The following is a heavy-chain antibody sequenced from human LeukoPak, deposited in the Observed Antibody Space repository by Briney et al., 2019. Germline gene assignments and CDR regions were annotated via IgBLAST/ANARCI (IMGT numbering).Heavy chain of an antibody. V-gene: IGHV4-4*02. D-gene: IGHD5-12*01. Sequence: SGTLSLTCAVSGGSISSSNWWSWVRQPPGKGLEWIGEIYHSGSTNYNPSLKSRVTISVDKSKNQFSLKLTSVTAADTAVYSCARLPFNSGYEYFDYWGQGTLVTVSS. CDR1: GGSISSSNW. J-gene: IGHJ4*02. CDR2: IYHSGST. CDR3: ARLPFNSGYEYFDY.